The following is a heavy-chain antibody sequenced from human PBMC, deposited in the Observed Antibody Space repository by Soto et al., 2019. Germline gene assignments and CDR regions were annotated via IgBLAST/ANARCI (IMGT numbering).Heavy chain of an antibody. CDR2: IWYDGSNK. CDR3: ARDLFRRRRGGSCYSQCLDY. Sequence: QVQLVESGGGVVQPGRSLRLSCAASGFTFSSYGMHWVRQAPGKGLEWVAVIWYDGSNKYYADSVKGRFTISRDNSKNTLYLQVNRLRAEDTAVYYCARDLFRRRRGGSCYSQCLDYWGQGTLVTVSS. CDR1: GFTFSSYG. J-gene: IGHJ4*02. V-gene: IGHV3-33*01. D-gene: IGHD2-15*01.